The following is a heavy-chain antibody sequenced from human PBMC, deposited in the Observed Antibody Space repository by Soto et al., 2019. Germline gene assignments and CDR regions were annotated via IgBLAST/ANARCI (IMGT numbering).Heavy chain of an antibody. CDR2: ISSSGSTI. CDR3: ARGFQYYDSSGYCYDYFDY. D-gene: IGHD3-22*01. J-gene: IGHJ4*02. CDR1: GFTFSDYY. Sequence: GGSLRLSCAASGFTFSDYYMSWIRQAPGKGLEWVSYISSSGSTIYYADSVKGRFTISRDNAKNSLYLQMNSLRAEDPAVYFCARGFQYYDSSGYCYDYFDYWGQGTLVTVSS. V-gene: IGHV3-11*01.